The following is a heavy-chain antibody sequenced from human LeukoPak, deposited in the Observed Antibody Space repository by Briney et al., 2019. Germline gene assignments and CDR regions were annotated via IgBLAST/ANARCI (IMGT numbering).Heavy chain of an antibody. Sequence: SETLSLTCTVSGYSISSGYYWGWIRQPPGKGLEWIGEINHSGSTNYNPSLKSRVTISVDTSKNQFSLKLSSVTAADTAVYYCARRVVGYYGSGSYYKIRYYYYMDVWGKGTTVTISS. V-gene: IGHV4-38-2*02. J-gene: IGHJ6*03. D-gene: IGHD3-10*01. CDR2: INHSGST. CDR1: GYSISSGYY. CDR3: ARRVVGYYGSGSYYKIRYYYYMDV.